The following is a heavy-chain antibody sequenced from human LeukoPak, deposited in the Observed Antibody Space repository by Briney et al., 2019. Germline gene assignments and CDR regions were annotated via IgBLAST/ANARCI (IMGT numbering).Heavy chain of an antibody. Sequence: GGSLRLSCAASGFTVSSNYMSWVRQAPGKRLEWVSVIYSGSSTYYADSVKGRFTISRDNSKNTLYLQMNSLRAEDTAVYYCATRCSGGSCYSVGAFDIWGQGTMVTVSS. CDR3: ATRCSGGSCYSVGAFDI. CDR1: GFTVSSNY. J-gene: IGHJ3*02. D-gene: IGHD2-15*01. V-gene: IGHV3-53*01. CDR2: IYSGSST.